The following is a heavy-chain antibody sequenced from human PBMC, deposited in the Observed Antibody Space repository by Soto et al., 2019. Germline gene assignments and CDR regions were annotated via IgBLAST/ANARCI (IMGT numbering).Heavy chain of an antibody. J-gene: IGHJ4*02. Sequence: GGSLRLSCAASGFTFSSYSMNWVRQAPGKGLEWVSSISSSSSYIYYADSVKGRFTISRDNAKNSLYLQMNSLRAEDTAVYYCARDLSTSRWYDRWDDYWGQGTLVTVSS. CDR3: ARDLSTSRWYDRWDDY. CDR2: ISSSSSYI. CDR1: GFTFSSYS. V-gene: IGHV3-21*01. D-gene: IGHD6-13*01.